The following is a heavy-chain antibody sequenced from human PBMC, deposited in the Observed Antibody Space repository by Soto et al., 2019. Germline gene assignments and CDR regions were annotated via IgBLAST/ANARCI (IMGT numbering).Heavy chain of an antibody. CDR2: IYYSGST. CDR1: GGSISSSNYY. Sequence: QVQLQESGPGLVKPSQTLSLTCTVSGGSISSSNYYWNWIRQHPGKGLECIGYIYYSGSTYYNPSLKSRVTISVDTSENQCSLKLSSVTAADTAVYYCARESGDAFDIWGQGTMVTVSS. V-gene: IGHV4-31*03. CDR3: ARESGDAFDI. J-gene: IGHJ3*02.